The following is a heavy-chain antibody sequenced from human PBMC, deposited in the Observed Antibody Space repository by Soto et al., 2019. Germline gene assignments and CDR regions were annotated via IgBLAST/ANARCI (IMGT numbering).Heavy chain of an antibody. Sequence: QVQLQQWGAGLLKPSETLSLTCAVYGGSFSGYYWSWIRQPPGKGLEWIGEINHSGSTNYNPSLKSRVTISVDTSKIQFSLKLSSVTAADTAVYYCARRLKLVVVAASPNWFDPWGQGTLVTVSS. V-gene: IGHV4-34*01. J-gene: IGHJ5*02. D-gene: IGHD2-15*01. CDR2: INHSGST. CDR3: ARRLKLVVVAASPNWFDP. CDR1: GGSFSGYY.